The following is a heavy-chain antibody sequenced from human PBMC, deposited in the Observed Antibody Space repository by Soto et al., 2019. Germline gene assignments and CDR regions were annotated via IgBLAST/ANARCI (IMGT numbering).Heavy chain of an antibody. Sequence: PSETLSLTCAVSGGSISSGGYSWSWIRQPPWKGLEWIGYIYHSGSTYYNPSLKSRVTISVDRSKNQFSLKLSSVTAADTAVYYCARDRAANWNDDSRGMDVWGQGTTVTVSS. CDR2: IYHSGST. V-gene: IGHV4-30-2*01. J-gene: IGHJ6*02. D-gene: IGHD1-20*01. CDR1: GGSISSGGYS. CDR3: ARDRAANWNDDSRGMDV.